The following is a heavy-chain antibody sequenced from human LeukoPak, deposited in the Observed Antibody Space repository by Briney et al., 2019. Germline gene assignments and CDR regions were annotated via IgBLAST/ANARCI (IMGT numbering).Heavy chain of an antibody. J-gene: IGHJ5*02. CDR2: IYPGDSDT. CDR1: GYSFPNYW. V-gene: IGHV5-51*01. D-gene: IGHD4-23*01. Sequence: GESLKISCNASGYSFPNYWIAWVRQMPEKGLEWMGIIYPGDSDTTYSPSFQGQVTISADKSISTAYLQWNSLKTSDTAMYYCARRDGGDSRWFDPWGQGTLVTVSS. CDR3: ARRDGGDSRWFDP.